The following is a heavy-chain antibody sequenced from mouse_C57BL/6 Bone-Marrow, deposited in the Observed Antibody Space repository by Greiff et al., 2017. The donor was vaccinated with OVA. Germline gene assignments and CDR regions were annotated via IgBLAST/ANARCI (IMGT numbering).Heavy chain of an antibody. Sequence: QVQLQQSGAELVRPGASVTLSCKASGYTFTAYAMPWVKQTPVHGLEWIGAIDPETGGTAYNQKFKGKAILTADKSSSTAYMELRSLTSEDSAVYYCTRSYSNYGDFDYGGQGTTRTVSS. J-gene: IGHJ2*01. CDR2: IDPETGGT. V-gene: IGHV1-15*01. D-gene: IGHD2-5*01. CDR1: GYTFTAYA. CDR3: TRSYSNYGDFDY.